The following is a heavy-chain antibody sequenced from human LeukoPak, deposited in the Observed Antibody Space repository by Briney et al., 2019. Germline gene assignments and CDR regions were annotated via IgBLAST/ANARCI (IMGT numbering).Heavy chain of an antibody. V-gene: IGHV3-21*01. CDR2: ISSSGHYI. Sequence: PGGSLRLSCASSGFTFTAYSMNWGRQAPGKGLEWISFISSSGHYIYYADSLKGRFTISRDNANSSLYLQISTLKAEDTAVYYCTRKWLRVMDVWGKGTTVTVSS. J-gene: IGHJ6*04. CDR1: GFTFTAYS. D-gene: IGHD6-19*01. CDR3: TRKWLRVMDV.